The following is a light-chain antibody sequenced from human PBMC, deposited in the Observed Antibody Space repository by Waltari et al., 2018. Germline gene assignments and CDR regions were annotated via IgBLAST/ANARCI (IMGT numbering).Light chain of an antibody. CDR2: SNN. CDR1: SSNTGSNT. Sequence: QSVLTQPPSASGTPGQRVTLSCSGSSSNTGSNTLNWYQQLPGTAPKLLIYSNNQRPSGVPDRFSGSKSGTSASLAISGLQSEDEADYFCAAWDDNLNGPGWVFGGGTKLTVL. J-gene: IGLJ3*02. CDR3: AAWDDNLNGPGWV. V-gene: IGLV1-44*01.